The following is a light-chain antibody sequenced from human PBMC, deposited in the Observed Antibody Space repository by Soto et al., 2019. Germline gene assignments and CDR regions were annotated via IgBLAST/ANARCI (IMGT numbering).Light chain of an antibody. CDR2: AAS. Sequence: DIQMTQSPSSLSASLGDRFTITCRASQSISSYLNWYQQKPGKAPKLLIYAASSLQSGVPSRFSGSGSGTDFTLTISSLQPEDFATYYCQQSYSTPFFGQGTRLEIK. V-gene: IGKV1-39*01. CDR3: QQSYSTPF. CDR1: QSISSY. J-gene: IGKJ5*01.